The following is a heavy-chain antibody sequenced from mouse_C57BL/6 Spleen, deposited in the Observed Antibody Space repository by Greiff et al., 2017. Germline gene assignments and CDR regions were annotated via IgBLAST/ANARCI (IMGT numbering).Heavy chain of an antibody. Sequence: VQRVESGAELVRPGTSVKVSCKASGYAFTNYLIEWVKQRPGQGLEWIGVINPGSGGTNYNEKFKGKATLTADKSSSTAYMQLSSLTSEDSAVYFCATTVVAGNYWYFDVWGTGTTVTVSS. J-gene: IGHJ1*03. V-gene: IGHV1-54*01. D-gene: IGHD1-1*01. CDR2: INPGSGGT. CDR3: ATTVVAGNYWYFDV. CDR1: GYAFTNYL.